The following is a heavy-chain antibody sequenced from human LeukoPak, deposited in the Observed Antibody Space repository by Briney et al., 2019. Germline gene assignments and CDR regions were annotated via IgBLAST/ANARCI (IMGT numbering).Heavy chain of an antibody. CDR2: INPNSGGT. V-gene: IGHV1-2*06. D-gene: IGHD6-13*01. J-gene: IGHJ4*02. CDR3: ARDRGYSSSWYGY. CDR1: GYTFTGSY. Sequence: ASVKVSCQASGYTFTGSYMHWVRQAPGQGLEWMGRINPNSGGTNYAQKFQGRVTMTRDTSISTAYMELSRLRSDDTAVYYCARDRGYSSSWYGYWGQGTLVTVSS.